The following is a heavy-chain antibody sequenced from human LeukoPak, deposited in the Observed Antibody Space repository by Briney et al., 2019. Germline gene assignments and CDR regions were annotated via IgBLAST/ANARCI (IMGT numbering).Heavy chain of an antibody. J-gene: IGHJ4*02. CDR2: ITTYSDDS. D-gene: IGHD6-19*01. V-gene: IGHV1-18*01. CDR1: GYSFVNYG. Sequence: ASVKVSCKASGYSFVNYGISWVRQAPGQGLEWMGWITTYSDDSRYAHKFQGRVTMTTDASTRTAYLELRSPTFDDTAVYYCARESRSSGEDYWGQGTLVTVSS. CDR3: ARESRSSGEDY.